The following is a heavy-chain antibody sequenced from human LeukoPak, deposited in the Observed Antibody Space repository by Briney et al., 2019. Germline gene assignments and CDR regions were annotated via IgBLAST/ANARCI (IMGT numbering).Heavy chain of an antibody. D-gene: IGHD4-17*01. CDR3: AKTLDYGDYVGLEYFQH. Sequence: GASVKVSFKASGYNFTDYYIHWVRQAPGQGLEWMGWIDPNRGGTRYAQNFQGRVTMTRDTSISTAYMELSRLRSDDTAVYYCAKTLDYGDYVGLEYFQHWGQGTLVTVSS. CDR2: IDPNRGGT. V-gene: IGHV1-2*02. J-gene: IGHJ1*01. CDR1: GYNFTDYY.